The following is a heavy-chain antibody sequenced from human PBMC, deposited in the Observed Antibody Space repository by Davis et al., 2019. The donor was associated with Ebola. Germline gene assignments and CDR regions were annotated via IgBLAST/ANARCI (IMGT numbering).Heavy chain of an antibody. V-gene: IGHV4-39*07. CDR2: IYYSGST. J-gene: IGHJ4*02. Sequence: MPSETLSLTCTVSGGSISSSSYYWGWIRQPPGKGLEWIGSIYYSGSTNYNPSLKSRVTISVDTSKNQFSLKLSSVTAADTAVYYCARGDSYYDPGGYYAGPEAPDHWGQGILVSVSS. CDR1: GGSISSSSYY. CDR3: ARGDSYYDPGGYYAGPEAPDH. D-gene: IGHD3-22*01.